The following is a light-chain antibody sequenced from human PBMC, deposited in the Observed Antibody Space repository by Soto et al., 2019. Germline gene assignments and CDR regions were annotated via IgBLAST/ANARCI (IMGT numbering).Light chain of an antibody. CDR3: QQYGSSGT. CDR1: QSLSNNY. V-gene: IGKV3-20*01. CDR2: GAS. J-gene: IGKJ1*01. Sequence: EIVLTQAPGPLSLSPGERATLSCRASQSLSNNYLAWYQQKPGQAPRLLIYGASNRATGIPDRFSGSGSGTDFTLTISRLEPEDFAVYYCQQYGSSGTFGQGTKVDIK.